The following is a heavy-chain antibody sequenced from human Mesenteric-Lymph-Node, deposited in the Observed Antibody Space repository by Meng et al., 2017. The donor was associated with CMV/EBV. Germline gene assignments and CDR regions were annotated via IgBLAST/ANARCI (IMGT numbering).Heavy chain of an antibody. J-gene: IGHJ6*02. CDR1: GFSFRDYY. CDR3: VRRISMVRESGMDV. V-gene: IGHV3-11*04. D-gene: IGHD3-10*01. CDR2: ISSGGSTT. Sequence: GGSLRLSCAASGFSFRDYYMTWIRQAPGKGLEWLSYISSGGSTTYYADSVKGRFTISRDNAKNSLYLQMNSHTAEDTAVYYCVRRISMVRESGMDVWGQGTTVTVS.